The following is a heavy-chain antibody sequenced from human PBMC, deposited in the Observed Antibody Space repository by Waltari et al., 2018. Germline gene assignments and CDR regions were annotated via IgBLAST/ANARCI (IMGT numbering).Heavy chain of an antibody. V-gene: IGHV4-39*07. Sequence: HLQLQESGPGLVKPSETLSPTCTVPGGSIRSAYSYWAWIRQPPGKGLAWIATVYYDGYTYYNSSLKSRVTISLDTSKNQFSLKVTSVTAADTAVYYCARGAGHYKPFDSWGREPWSPSPQ. CDR1: GGSIRSAYSY. J-gene: IGHJ4*02. CDR2: VYYDGYT. CDR3: ARGAGHYKPFDS. D-gene: IGHD4-4*01.